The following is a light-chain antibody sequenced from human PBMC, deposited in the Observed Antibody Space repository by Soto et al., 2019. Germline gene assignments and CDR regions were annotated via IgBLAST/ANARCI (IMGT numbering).Light chain of an antibody. CDR3: QQYKSYWT. Sequence: SQMTKSPSSLSASVGDRVTITFRASQSISSYLNWYQQKPGKAPKLLIYAASSLETGVPSRFSGSGSGTEFTLTINSLQPDDFATYYCQQYKSYWTFGQGTKVDIK. V-gene: IGKV1-5*01. CDR2: AAS. J-gene: IGKJ1*01. CDR1: QSISSY.